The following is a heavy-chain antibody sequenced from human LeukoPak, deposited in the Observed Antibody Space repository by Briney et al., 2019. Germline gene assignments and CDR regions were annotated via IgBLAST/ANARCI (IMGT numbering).Heavy chain of an antibody. Sequence: SETLSLTCTVSGGSISSSSYYWGWIRQPPGKGLKWIGSIFYSGSTYYNPSLKSRVTISEDTSKNQFSLKLSSVTAADTAVYYCANSANYGGNSGYFDYWGQGTLVTVSS. J-gene: IGHJ4*02. V-gene: IGHV4-39*01. CDR1: GGSISSSSYY. CDR3: ANSANYGGNSGYFDY. CDR2: IFYSGST. D-gene: IGHD4-23*01.